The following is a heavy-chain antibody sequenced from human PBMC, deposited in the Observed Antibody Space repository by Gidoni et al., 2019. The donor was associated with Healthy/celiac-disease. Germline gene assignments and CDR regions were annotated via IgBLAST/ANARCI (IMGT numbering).Heavy chain of an antibody. D-gene: IGHD2-2*01. J-gene: IGHJ5*02. V-gene: IGHV3-33*01. Sequence: QVQLVESGGGVVQPGRSLRLSCAASGFTFSSYGMHWVRQAPGKGLEWVAVIWYDGSNKYYADSVKGRFTISRDNSKNTLYLQMNSLRAEDTAVYYCAREVVPAAMGPAGFDPWGQGTLVTVSS. CDR3: AREVVPAAMGPAGFDP. CDR1: GFTFSSYG. CDR2: IWYDGSNK.